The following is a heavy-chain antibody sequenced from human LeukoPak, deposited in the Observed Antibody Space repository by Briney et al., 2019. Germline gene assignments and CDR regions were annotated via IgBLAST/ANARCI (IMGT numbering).Heavy chain of an antibody. V-gene: IGHV4-61*01. D-gene: IGHD4-17*01. CDR3: ARALGGPTVTHFDY. Sequence: PSETLSLTCTVSGGSVSSGSYYWSWIRQPPGKGLEWIGYIYYSGSTNYNPSFKSRVTISVDTSKNQFSLKLSSVTAADTAVYYCARALGGPTVTHFDYWGQGTLVTVSS. J-gene: IGHJ4*02. CDR2: IYYSGST. CDR1: GGSVSSGSYY.